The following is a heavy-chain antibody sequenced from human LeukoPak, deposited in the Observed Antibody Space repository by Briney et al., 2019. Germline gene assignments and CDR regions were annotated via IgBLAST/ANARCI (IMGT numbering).Heavy chain of an antibody. CDR1: GGSFSGYY. J-gene: IGHJ4*02. CDR2: INHSGST. CDR3: ASENGDSSGYSDY. V-gene: IGHV4-34*01. Sequence: PSETLSLTCAVHGGSFSGYYWSWIRQPPGKGLEWIGEINHSGSTNYNPSLKSRVTISVDASKNQFSLKLSSVTAADTAVYYCASENGDSSGYSDYWGQGTLVTVSS. D-gene: IGHD3-22*01.